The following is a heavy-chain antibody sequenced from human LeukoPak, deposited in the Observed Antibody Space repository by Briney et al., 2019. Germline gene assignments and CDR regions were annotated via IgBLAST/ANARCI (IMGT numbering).Heavy chain of an antibody. CDR3: ARAAVEGYYYYGMDV. Sequence: GGSLRLSCAASGFTFSSCSMNWVRQAPGKGLEWVSYISSTSSPIYYADSVKGRFTVSRDNAKNSLYLHMNSLRDEDTAAYYCARAAVEGYYYYGMDVWGQGTTVTVSS. D-gene: IGHD4-23*01. V-gene: IGHV3-48*02. CDR1: GFTFSSCS. CDR2: ISSTSSPI. J-gene: IGHJ6*02.